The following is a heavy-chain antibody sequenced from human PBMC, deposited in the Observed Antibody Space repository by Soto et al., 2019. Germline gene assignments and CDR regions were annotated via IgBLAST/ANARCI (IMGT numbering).Heavy chain of an antibody. J-gene: IGHJ4*02. CDR2: ISGSGGST. V-gene: IGHV3-23*01. CDR3: ASYGYGSLAASDY. D-gene: IGHD5-18*01. CDR1: GFTFSSYA. Sequence: GGSLRLSCAASGFTFSSYAMSWVRQAPGKGLEWVSAISGSGGSTYYADSVKGRFTISRDNSKNTLYLQMNSLRAEDTAVYYCASYGYGSLAASDYWGQGTLVTVSS.